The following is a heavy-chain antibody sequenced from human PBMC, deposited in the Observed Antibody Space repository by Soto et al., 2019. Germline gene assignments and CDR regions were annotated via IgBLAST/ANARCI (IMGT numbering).Heavy chain of an antibody. CDR1: VASVSSTSSS. V-gene: IGHV4-39*01. CDR3: ARHDDLYTSFDY. Sequence: QRQLQESAQGLVKPSETGSLTSLVSVASVSSTSSSWAWIPNPPGRGLEWVGTSHSSGSSYYNPSLQSRVTISLDTSKNQFSLRLTSVTAPDTAVYFCARHDDLYTSFDYWGQGTLLSVSS. CDR2: SHSSGSS. J-gene: IGHJ4*02. D-gene: IGHD2-2*02.